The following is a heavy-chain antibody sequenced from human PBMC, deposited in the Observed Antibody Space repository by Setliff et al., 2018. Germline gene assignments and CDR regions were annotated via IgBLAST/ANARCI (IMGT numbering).Heavy chain of an antibody. D-gene: IGHD6-19*01. CDR1: GGSISSGDYY. V-gene: IGHV4-39*07. Sequence: SETLSLTCTVSGGSISSGDYYWDWIRQSPGKGLEWIGAIYYSGSTYYNPSLKSRVSMSLNTSRNQFSLKLSSVTAADTAVYYCTRNFLGWLARFWGRGTLVTVSS. J-gene: IGHJ4*02. CDR2: IYYSGST. CDR3: TRNFLGWLARF.